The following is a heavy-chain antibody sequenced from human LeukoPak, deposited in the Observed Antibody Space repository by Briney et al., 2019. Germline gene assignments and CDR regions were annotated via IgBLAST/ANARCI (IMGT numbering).Heavy chain of an antibody. CDR3: ARAHDSSGYYFDY. D-gene: IGHD3-22*01. J-gene: IGHJ4*02. Sequence: GGSLRLSCAASGFTFNRYWMSWVRQAPGKGLEWVANIKKDGSEKYYVDSVKGRLTISRDNAKNSLSLQMNSLRAEDTAVYYCARAHDSSGYYFDYWGQGTLVTVSS. CDR1: GFTFNRYW. CDR2: IKKDGSEK. V-gene: IGHV3-7*01.